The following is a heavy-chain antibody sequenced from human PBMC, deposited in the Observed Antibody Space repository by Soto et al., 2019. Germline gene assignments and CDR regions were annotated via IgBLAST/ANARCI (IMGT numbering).Heavy chain of an antibody. CDR1: DGSISGHF. D-gene: IGHD1-1*01. V-gene: IGHV4-59*08. J-gene: IGHJ6*02. Sequence: QVQLQESGPGLVKPSENLSLFCTVSDGSISGHFWSWIRQPPGKRLEWIGNIYDGVTTNYNPSLKSRVTLSLDTSKRQFSLKLSSVTAADTAVYYRAINEDVWGQGTTVTVSS. CDR3: AINEDV. CDR2: IYDGVTT.